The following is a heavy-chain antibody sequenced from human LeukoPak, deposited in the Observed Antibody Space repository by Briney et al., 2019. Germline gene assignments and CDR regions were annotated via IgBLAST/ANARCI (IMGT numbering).Heavy chain of an antibody. J-gene: IGHJ4*02. D-gene: IGHD6-13*01. CDR3: ARSVGISGY. Sequence: GASVKVSCKASGYTFTGYYLHWVRQAPGQGLEWMGWINPNSGGTNYAQKFQGRFTMTRDTSISTVYMELSSLRSDDTAVYYCARSVGISGYWGQGTLVTVSS. CDR2: INPNSGGT. V-gene: IGHV1-2*02. CDR1: GYTFTGYY.